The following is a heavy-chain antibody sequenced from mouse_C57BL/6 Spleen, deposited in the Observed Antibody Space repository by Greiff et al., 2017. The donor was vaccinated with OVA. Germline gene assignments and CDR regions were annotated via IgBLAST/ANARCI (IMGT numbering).Heavy chain of an antibody. J-gene: IGHJ2*01. CDR2: IRNKANGYTT. V-gene: IGHV7-3*01. Sequence: EVMLVESGGGLVQPGGSLSLSCAASGFTFTDYYMSWVRQPPGKALEWLGFIRNKANGYTTEYSASVKGRFTISRDNSQSILYLQMNALRAEDSATYYCARWGYYYGTVFDYWGQGTTLTVSS. D-gene: IGHD1-1*01. CDR1: GFTFTDYY. CDR3: ARWGYYYGTVFDY.